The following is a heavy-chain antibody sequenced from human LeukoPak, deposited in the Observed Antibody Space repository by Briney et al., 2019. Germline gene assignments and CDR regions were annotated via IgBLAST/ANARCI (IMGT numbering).Heavy chain of an antibody. J-gene: IGHJ6*03. Sequence: GGSLRLSCAASGFTFSSYNMNWVRQAPGKGLEWVSYISSSSSTTYYADSVKGRFTISRGNAKNSLYLQMNSLRAEDTAVYYCARARFADTVMIRRGYSGYDTFTNQRGYYYYYYMDVWGKGTTVTVSS. CDR1: GFTFSSYN. D-gene: IGHD5-12*01. CDR2: ISSSSSTT. CDR3: ARARFADTVMIRRGYSGYDTFTNQRGYYYYYYMDV. V-gene: IGHV3-48*01.